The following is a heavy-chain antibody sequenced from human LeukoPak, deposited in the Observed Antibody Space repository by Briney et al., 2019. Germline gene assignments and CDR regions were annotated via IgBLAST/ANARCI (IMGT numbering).Heavy chain of an antibody. CDR3: ARHQFSIAAAAYFDY. D-gene: IGHD6-13*01. J-gene: IGHJ4*02. V-gene: IGHV4-59*08. Sequence: SETLSLTCTVSGGSISSYYWSWIRQPPGKGLKWIGYIYYSGSTNYNPSLKSRVTISVDTSKNQFSLKLSSVTAADTAVYYCARHQFSIAAAAYFDYWGQGTLVTVSS. CDR2: IYYSGST. CDR1: GGSISSYY.